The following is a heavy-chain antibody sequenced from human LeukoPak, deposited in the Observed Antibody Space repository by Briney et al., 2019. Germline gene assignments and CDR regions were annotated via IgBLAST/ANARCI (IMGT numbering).Heavy chain of an antibody. CDR3: ATNAGGYREAPFDY. CDR2: IYYTGST. D-gene: IGHD5-12*01. Sequence: SETLSLTCTVSGGSISSYYWNWFRQPPGKGLEWIGYIYYTGSTNYNPSLKSRVTISVDTSKNQFSLNLSSVTAADTAVYYCATNAGGYREAPFDYWGQGTLVTVSS. J-gene: IGHJ4*02. V-gene: IGHV4-59*01. CDR1: GGSISSYY.